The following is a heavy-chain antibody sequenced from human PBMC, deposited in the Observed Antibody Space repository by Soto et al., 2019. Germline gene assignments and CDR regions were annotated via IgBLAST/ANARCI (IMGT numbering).Heavy chain of an antibody. CDR2: ISSSSSYI. CDR3: ASLPNWGDAFDI. J-gene: IGHJ3*02. Sequence: GGSLRLSCAASGFTFSSYSMNWVRQAPGKGLEWVSSISSSSSYIYYADSVKGRFTISRDNAKNSLYLQMNSLRAEDTAVYYCASLPNWGDAFDIWGLGTMVTVSS. V-gene: IGHV3-21*01. D-gene: IGHD7-27*01. CDR1: GFTFSSYS.